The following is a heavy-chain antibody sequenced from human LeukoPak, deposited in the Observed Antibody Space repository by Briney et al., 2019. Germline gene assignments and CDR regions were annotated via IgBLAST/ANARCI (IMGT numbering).Heavy chain of an antibody. V-gene: IGHV1-69*04. Sequence: GASVKVSCKASGGTFSSYAISWVRQAPGQGLEWMGRIIPILGIANYAQKFQGRVTITADKSTSTAYMELSSLRSEDTAVYYCARGHHGGRNGMDVWGQGTTVTVSS. CDR1: GGTFSSYA. D-gene: IGHD3-16*01. J-gene: IGHJ6*02. CDR3: ARGHHGGRNGMDV. CDR2: IIPILGIA.